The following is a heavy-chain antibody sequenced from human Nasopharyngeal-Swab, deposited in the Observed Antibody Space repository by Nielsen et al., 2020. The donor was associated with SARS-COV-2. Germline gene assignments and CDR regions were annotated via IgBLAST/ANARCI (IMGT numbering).Heavy chain of an antibody. V-gene: IGHV1-69*13. CDR3: ARDSAGKYDYVWGSYRYYYYGMDV. D-gene: IGHD3-16*02. CDR1: GGTFSSYA. Sequence: SVKVSCKASGGTFSSYAISWVRQAPGQGLEWMGGIIPIFGTANYAQKFQGRVTITADESTSTAYMELSSLRSEDTAVYYCARDSAGKYDYVWGSYRYYYYGMDVWGQGTTVTVSS. CDR2: IIPIFGTA. J-gene: IGHJ6*02.